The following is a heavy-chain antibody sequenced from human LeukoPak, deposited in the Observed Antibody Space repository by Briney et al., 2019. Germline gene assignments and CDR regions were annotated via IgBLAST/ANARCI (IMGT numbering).Heavy chain of an antibody. Sequence: GGSLRLSCAASGFTVSSTYMSWVRQAPGKGLEWVSVIYSGGNIYYIESVKGRFTISRDTSKNTLYLQMNSLKAEDTAVYFCAGRHCSGGGCYFAGADPFDYWGQGTLVTVSS. J-gene: IGHJ4*02. CDR1: GFTVSSTY. D-gene: IGHD2-15*01. CDR3: AGRHCSGGGCYFAGADPFDY. V-gene: IGHV3-53*01. CDR2: IYSGGNI.